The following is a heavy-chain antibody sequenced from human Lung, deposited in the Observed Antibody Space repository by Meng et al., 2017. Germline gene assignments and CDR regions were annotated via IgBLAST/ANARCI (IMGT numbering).Heavy chain of an antibody. V-gene: IGHV1-18*01. CDR3: ASGTPGRSYCDY. J-gene: IGHJ4*02. CDR1: GYTFGSYG. Sequence: QVHLLQSGPEVKKPGASLRFSCKASGYTFGSYGICWVRQAPGQGLEWMGWFVNYVDTYPAPKFQGRVTMTTDTHTNTAFMELRSLTSDDTAVYYCASGTPGRSYCDYWGQGTLVTVSS. CDR2: FVNYVDT. D-gene: IGHD2-15*01.